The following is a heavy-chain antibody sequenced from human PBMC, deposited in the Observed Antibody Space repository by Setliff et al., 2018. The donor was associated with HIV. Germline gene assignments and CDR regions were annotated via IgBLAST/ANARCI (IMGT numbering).Heavy chain of an antibody. CDR1: GFIFNNYA. V-gene: IGHV3-30*02. J-gene: IGHJ4*02. D-gene: IGHD6-19*01. CDR3: AKNLYRSPWSPLDY. CDR2: IRYDDSYK. Sequence: GGSLRLSCVASGFIFNNYAMSWVRQAPGKGLEWVAFIRYDDSYKFYADSVKGRFTISRDNSKNTLYLQMNSLRADDTAVYYCAKNLYRSPWSPLDYWGQGTLVTVSS.